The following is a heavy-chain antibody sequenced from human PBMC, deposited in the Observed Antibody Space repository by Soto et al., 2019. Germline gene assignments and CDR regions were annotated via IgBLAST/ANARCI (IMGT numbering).Heavy chain of an antibody. J-gene: IGHJ4*02. V-gene: IGHV3-23*01. CDR3: AKHSSGWSFES. Sequence: EVQLLESGGGLVQPGGSLRLSCAASGFTFSTYAMAWVRQAPGKGLEWGSAITSGGNTYYADSVKGRFTISRDDSKSTLSLHMISLRAEDTAVYYCAKHSSGWSFESWGQGTLVTVSS. D-gene: IGHD6-19*01. CDR2: ITSGGNT. CDR1: GFTFSTYA.